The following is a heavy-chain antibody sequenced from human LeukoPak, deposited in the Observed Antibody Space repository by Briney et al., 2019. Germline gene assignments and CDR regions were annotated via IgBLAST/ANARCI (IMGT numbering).Heavy chain of an antibody. J-gene: IGHJ6*03. CDR3: ARGPPRGKYYYMDV. V-gene: IGHV3-13*01. D-gene: IGHD1-1*01. CDR1: GFTFSSFD. Sequence: GGSLRLSCAASGFTFSSFDMHWFRQPTGQGLDWVSTIGTASDTYYPGSVEGRFTLSRDNAKNSLYLQMNSLTAGDTAVYYCARGPPRGKYYYMDVWGKGTTVTVSS. CDR2: IGTASDT.